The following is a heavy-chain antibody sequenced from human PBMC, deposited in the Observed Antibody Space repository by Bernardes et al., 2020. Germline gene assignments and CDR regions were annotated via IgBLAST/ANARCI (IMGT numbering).Heavy chain of an antibody. J-gene: IGHJ4*02. CDR3: AKVKPMVYGDWGYYFDY. D-gene: IGHD4-17*01. Sequence: GGSLRLSCAASGFTFSSYAMSWVRQAPGKGLEWVSAISGSGGSTYYADSVKGRFTISRDNSKNTLYLQMNSLRAEDTAVYYCAKVKPMVYGDWGYYFDYWGQGTLDTVSS. V-gene: IGHV3-23*01. CDR2: ISGSGGST. CDR1: GFTFSSYA.